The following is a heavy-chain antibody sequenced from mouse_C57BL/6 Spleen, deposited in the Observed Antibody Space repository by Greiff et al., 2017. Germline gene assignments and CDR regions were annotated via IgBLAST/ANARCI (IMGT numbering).Heavy chain of an antibody. CDR3: AGDYYGSSYDFDY. CDR1: GYAFSSYW. V-gene: IGHV1-80*01. D-gene: IGHD1-1*01. J-gene: IGHJ2*01. Sequence: QLQQSGAELVKPGASVKISCKASGYAFSSYWMNWVKQRPGKGLEWIGQIYPGVGDTNYNGKFKGKATLTADKSSTTAYMQLSSLRSEDSAVYYCAGDYYGSSYDFDYWGQGTTLTVSS. CDR2: IYPGVGDT.